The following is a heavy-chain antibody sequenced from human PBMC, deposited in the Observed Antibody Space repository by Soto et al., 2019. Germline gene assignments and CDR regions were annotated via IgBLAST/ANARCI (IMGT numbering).Heavy chain of an antibody. Sequence: SETLSLTCTVSGGSISSGGYYWSWIRQHPGKGLEWIGYIYYSGSTYYNPSLKSRVTISVDTSKNQFSLKLSSVTAADTAVYYCARVRVYDGSGPLIGPWGQGTLVTVSS. D-gene: IGHD3-22*01. V-gene: IGHV4-31*03. CDR3: ARVRVYDGSGPLIGP. CDR2: IYYSGST. J-gene: IGHJ5*02. CDR1: GGSISSGGYY.